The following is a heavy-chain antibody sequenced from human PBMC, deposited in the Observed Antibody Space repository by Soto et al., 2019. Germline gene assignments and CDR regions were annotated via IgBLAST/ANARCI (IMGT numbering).Heavy chain of an antibody. Sequence: QVQLVQSGAEVKKPGASVKISCKASGYTFTRYTMNWVRQAPGQRLEWMGWINPDNGNTKSSQKFQDRVIITRDTSASTAYMDLSCLRSEDTAVYYCARGIATGQLAPWGQGTLVSVSS. CDR3: ARGIATGQLAP. D-gene: IGHD2-15*01. CDR2: INPDNGNT. CDR1: GYTFTRYT. V-gene: IGHV1-3*01. J-gene: IGHJ5*02.